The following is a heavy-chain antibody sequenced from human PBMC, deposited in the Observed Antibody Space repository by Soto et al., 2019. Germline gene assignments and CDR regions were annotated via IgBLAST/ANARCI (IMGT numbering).Heavy chain of an antibody. J-gene: IGHJ6*02. CDR2: ISGSGGNT. Sequence: GGSLRLSCAASGFTFTIYAMSWVRQAPGKGLEWVSGISGSGGNTYYADSVKGRFTISRDNSKNTLYLQMNSLRAEDTAVYYCANNWDCSGGTCYSYHSYDVDVWGQGTTVTVSS. CDR1: GFTFTIYA. CDR3: ANNWDCSGGTCYSYHSYDVDV. V-gene: IGHV3-23*01. D-gene: IGHD2-15*01.